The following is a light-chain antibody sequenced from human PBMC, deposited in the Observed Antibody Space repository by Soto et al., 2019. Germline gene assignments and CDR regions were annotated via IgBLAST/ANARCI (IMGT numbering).Light chain of an antibody. CDR2: LNNDGSH. CDR1: SGHSSYA. Sequence: QPVLTQSPSASASLGASVKLTCTLSSGHSSYAIAWHQKQPGKGPRYLMDLNNDGSHTKGDGIPDRFSGSSSGADRYLISSSLQSEDEADYYCQTWGTGFQFFGGRTKLTVL. CDR3: QTWGTGFQF. V-gene: IGLV4-69*01. J-gene: IGLJ2*01.